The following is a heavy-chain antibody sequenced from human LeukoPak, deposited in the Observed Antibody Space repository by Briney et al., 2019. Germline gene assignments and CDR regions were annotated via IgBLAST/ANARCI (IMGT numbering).Heavy chain of an antibody. CDR3: ARQDSLCSSTRCYLEGNAFDM. J-gene: IGHJ3*02. V-gene: IGHV1-69*05. Sequence: GSSVKVSCKASGGSFSTYGISWVRQAPGQGLEWMGGIIPIFGTPNYAQKFQGRVTITTDESTSKVYMELSSPRCEDTAAYYCARQDSLCSSTRCYLEGNAFDMWGQGTMVTVSA. CDR1: GGSFSTYG. D-gene: IGHD2-2*01. CDR2: IIPIFGTP.